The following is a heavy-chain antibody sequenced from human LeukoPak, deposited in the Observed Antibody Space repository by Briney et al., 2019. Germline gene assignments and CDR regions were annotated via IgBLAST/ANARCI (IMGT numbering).Heavy chain of an antibody. CDR3: ARGDSSSWYFDY. J-gene: IGHJ4*02. CDR2: IYYSGST. D-gene: IGHD6-13*01. CDR1: GVSISSGGHY. Sequence: SETLSLTCTVSGVSISSGGHYWSWIRQLPGKGLEWIGYIYYSGSTYYNPSLESRLTISVDTSKNQFSPRLSSVTAADTAVYYCARGDSSSWYFDYWGQGTLVTVSS. V-gene: IGHV4-31*03.